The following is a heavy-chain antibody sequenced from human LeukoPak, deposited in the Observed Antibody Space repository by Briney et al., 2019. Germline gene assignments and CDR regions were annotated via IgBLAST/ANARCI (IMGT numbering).Heavy chain of an antibody. CDR1: GFTFSSYA. Sequence: GGSLRLSCAASGFTFSSYAMSWVRQAPGKGLEWVSAISGSGGSTYYADSVKGRFTISRDNSKNTLYLQMNSLRTDDTDVYYCAKDSHSSGYIWGQGTLVTVSS. V-gene: IGHV3-23*01. D-gene: IGHD3-22*01. J-gene: IGHJ4*02. CDR3: AKDSHSSGYI. CDR2: ISGSGGST.